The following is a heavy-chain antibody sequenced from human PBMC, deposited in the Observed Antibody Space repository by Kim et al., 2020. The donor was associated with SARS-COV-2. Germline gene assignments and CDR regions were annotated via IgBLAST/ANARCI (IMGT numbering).Heavy chain of an antibody. J-gene: IGHJ4*02. Sequence: RFTISRDNSKNTLYLQMNGLRAEDTAVYYCARETPHYYDSSGYSTPGGFDYWGQGTLVTVSS. D-gene: IGHD3-22*01. V-gene: IGHV3-66*01. CDR3: ARETPHYYDSSGYSTPGGFDY.